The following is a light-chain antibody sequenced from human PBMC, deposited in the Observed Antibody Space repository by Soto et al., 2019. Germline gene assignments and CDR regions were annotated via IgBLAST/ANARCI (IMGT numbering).Light chain of an antibody. CDR3: AAWDDSLSGVV. V-gene: IGLV2-14*03. Sequence: QSVLTQPASVSGSPGQSISISCTGTSSDVGTYDYVSWYQQHPGKAPRLLIYNVTSRPSGVSNRFSGSKFANTASLTISGLQTEDEADYYCAAWDDSLSGVVFGGGTKLTVL. CDR2: NVT. CDR1: SSDVGTYDY. J-gene: IGLJ2*01.